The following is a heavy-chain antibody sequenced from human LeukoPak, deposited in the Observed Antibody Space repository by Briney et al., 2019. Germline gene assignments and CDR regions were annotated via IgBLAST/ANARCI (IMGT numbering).Heavy chain of an antibody. J-gene: IGHJ5*02. CDR3: AKDRRSSGWLDWFDP. CDR2: ISYDGSNK. CDR1: GLTFSIYG. Sequence: GGSLRLSCAASGLTFSIYGMHWVRQAPGKGREWVAVISYDGSNKYYADSVKGRFTISRDNSKNTLYLQMNSLRAEDTAVYYCAKDRRSSGWLDWFDPWGQGTLVAVSS. D-gene: IGHD6-19*01. V-gene: IGHV3-30*18.